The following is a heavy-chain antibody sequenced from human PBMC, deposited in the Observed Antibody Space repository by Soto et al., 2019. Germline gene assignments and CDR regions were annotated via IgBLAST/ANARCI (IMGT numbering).Heavy chain of an antibody. CDR3: ARAPPGPSPRWDV. CDR1: GGFVNSDTHS. D-gene: IGHD3-10*01. CDR2: IYSGGST. J-gene: IGHJ6*02. V-gene: IGHV4-61*01. Sequence: SETLSLTCTVSGGFVNSDTHSWSWIRQTPGKRLEWIGFIYSGGSTKNPSLKSRVTLSVDRSKNQFSLNLTSVTAADTAMYFCARAPPGPSPRWDVWGQGTTVTVSS.